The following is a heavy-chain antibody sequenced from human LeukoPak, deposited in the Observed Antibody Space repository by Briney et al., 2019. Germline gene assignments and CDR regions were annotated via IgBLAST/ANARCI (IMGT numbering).Heavy chain of an antibody. CDR1: GGSISSYY. CDR3: ARVHSSSWTPSYYYYGMDV. D-gene: IGHD6-13*01. Sequence: PSETLSLTCTVPGGSISSYYWSWIRQPPGKGLEWIGYIYYSGSTNYNPSLKSRVTISVDTSKNQFSLKLSSVTAADTAVYYCARVHSSSWTPSYYYYGMDVWGQGTTVTVSS. CDR2: IYYSGST. V-gene: IGHV4-59*01. J-gene: IGHJ6*02.